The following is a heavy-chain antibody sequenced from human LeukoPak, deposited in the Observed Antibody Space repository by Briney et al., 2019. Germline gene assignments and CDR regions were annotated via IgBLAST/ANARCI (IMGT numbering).Heavy chain of an antibody. V-gene: IGHV3-11*04. CDR2: ISTSGSTK. CDR3: AVVAHAFDV. Sequence: GGSLRLSCAASGFTFSDYYMSWIRQAPGRGLEWVSYISTSGSTKYYADSVKGRFTISGDNAKNSLYLQMNTVRAEDTAVYYCAVVAHAFDVWGQGTMVTVSS. CDR1: GFTFSDYY. D-gene: IGHD2-15*01. J-gene: IGHJ3*01.